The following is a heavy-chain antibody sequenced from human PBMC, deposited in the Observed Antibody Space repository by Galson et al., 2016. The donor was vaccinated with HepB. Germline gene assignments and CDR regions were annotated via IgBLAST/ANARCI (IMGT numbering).Heavy chain of an antibody. Sequence: LSLTCIVSGDSVTSGNSYWAWIRQPPGKGLQWIGTIYYTGDTYYNPALKSRVTTSADTAKNQLSLMLRSVTAGDTAVYYCTGGVGYCSDADCYAKGTSDYWGQGTLVTVSS. CDR2: IYYTGDT. J-gene: IGHJ4*02. CDR3: TGGVGYCSDADCYAKGTSDY. D-gene: IGHD2-15*01. V-gene: IGHV4-39*01. CDR1: GDSVTSGNSY.